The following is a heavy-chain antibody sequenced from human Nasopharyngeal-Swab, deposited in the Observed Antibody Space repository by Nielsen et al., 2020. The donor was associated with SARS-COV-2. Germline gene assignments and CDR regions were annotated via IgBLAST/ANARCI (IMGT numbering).Heavy chain of an antibody. V-gene: IGHV3-7*01. CDR2: IKEDGNEQ. Sequence: GESLKISCAASGFTFSAFWMSWVRQAPGRGLEWVANIKEDGNEQYYADSVKGRFTISRDNGKNSLFLEMNSLRAEDTAIYHCFIGHYMDSWGKGTAVIVSS. J-gene: IGHJ6*03. CDR3: FIGHYMDS. CDR1: GFTFSAFW.